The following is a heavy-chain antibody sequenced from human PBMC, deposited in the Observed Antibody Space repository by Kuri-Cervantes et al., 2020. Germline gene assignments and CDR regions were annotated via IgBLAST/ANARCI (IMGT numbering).Heavy chain of an antibody. CDR3: ARDPIEMATIGYAFDI. CDR1: GGSISSYY. CDR2: IYYSGST. Sequence: LRLSCTVSGGSISSYYWSWIRQHPGKGLEWIGYIYYSGSTYYNPSLKSRVTISVDTSKNQFSLKLSSVTAADTAVYYCARDPIEMATIGYAFDIWGQGTMVTVSS. D-gene: IGHD5-24*01. V-gene: IGHV4-31*03. J-gene: IGHJ3*02.